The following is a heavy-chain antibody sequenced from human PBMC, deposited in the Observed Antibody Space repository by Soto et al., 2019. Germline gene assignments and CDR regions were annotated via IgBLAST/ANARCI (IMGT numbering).Heavy chain of an antibody. Sequence: PGGSLRLSCAAFGFTFSSNWMHWVRQAPGKGLVWVSRINSDGSNTNYADSVKGRFTISRDNSKNTLYLQMNSLRAEDTAVYYCATQEGAAAEGAFDIWGQGTMVTVSS. J-gene: IGHJ3*02. D-gene: IGHD6-13*01. CDR2: INSDGSNT. CDR3: ATQEGAAAEGAFDI. CDR1: GFTFSSNW. V-gene: IGHV3-74*01.